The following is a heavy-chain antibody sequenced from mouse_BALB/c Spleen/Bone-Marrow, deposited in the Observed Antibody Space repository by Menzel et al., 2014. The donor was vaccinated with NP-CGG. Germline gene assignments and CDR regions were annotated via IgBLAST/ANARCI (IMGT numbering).Heavy chain of an antibody. CDR3: ARGGSSRAWFAY. CDR1: EFSLTSYG. V-gene: IGHV2-9*02. CDR2: IWAGGST. J-gene: IGHJ3*01. Sequence: VKLVESGPGLVAPSQSLSITCTVSEFSLTSYGVHWVRQPPGKGLEWLGVIWAGGSTNYNSALMSRLSISKDNSKSQVFLKMNSLQTDDTAMYYCARGGSSRAWFAYWVQGTLVTISA. D-gene: IGHD1-1*01.